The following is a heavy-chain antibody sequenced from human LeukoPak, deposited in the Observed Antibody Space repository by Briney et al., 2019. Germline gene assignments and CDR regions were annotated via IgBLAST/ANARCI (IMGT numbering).Heavy chain of an antibody. J-gene: IGHJ4*02. CDR3: ARAFLVGYSPEQYFFDY. CDR1: GGSFSGYY. Sequence: PSETLSLTCTVYGGSFSGYYWTWVRQPPGNGLEWIGEINHSGSTNYKSSLKSRVTMSVDTSKNQFSLKLTSVTAADTAVYYCARAFLVGYSPEQYFFDYWGQGALVTVSS. D-gene: IGHD2-15*01. V-gene: IGHV4-34*10. CDR2: INHSGST.